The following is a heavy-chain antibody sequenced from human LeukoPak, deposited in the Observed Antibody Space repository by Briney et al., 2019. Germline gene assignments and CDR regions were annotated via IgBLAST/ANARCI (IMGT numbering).Heavy chain of an antibody. CDR3: AREEMADY. J-gene: IGHJ4*02. D-gene: IGHD5-24*01. V-gene: IGHV3-21*01. CDR1: GFTFSSYS. Sequence: GGSLRLSCAASGFTFSSYSMNWVRQAPGEGLEWVSSISSNSIYIYYADSLKGRFTISRDNAKNSLYLQMNSLRAEDTAVYYCAREEMADYWGQGTLVTVSS. CDR2: ISSNSIYI.